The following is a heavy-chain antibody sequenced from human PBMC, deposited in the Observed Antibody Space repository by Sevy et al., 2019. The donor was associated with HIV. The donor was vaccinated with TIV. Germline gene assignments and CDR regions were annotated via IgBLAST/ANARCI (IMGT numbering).Heavy chain of an antibody. CDR1: GYTFTSYD. D-gene: IGHD6-13*01. V-gene: IGHV1-8*01. Sequence: ASVKVSCKASGYTFTSYDINWVRQATGQGLEWMGWMNPNSGNTGYAQKFQGRVTMTRNTSISTAYMELSSLRSEDTVVYYCARTFLAAAGGFDYWGQGTLVTVSS. CDR2: MNPNSGNT. CDR3: ARTFLAAAGGFDY. J-gene: IGHJ4*02.